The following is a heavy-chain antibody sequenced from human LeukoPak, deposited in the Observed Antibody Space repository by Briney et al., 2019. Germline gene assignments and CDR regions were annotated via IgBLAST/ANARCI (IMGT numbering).Heavy chain of an antibody. D-gene: IGHD3-22*01. J-gene: IGHJ3*02. CDR1: GFTVSSNY. Sequence: GSLRLSCAASGFTVSSNYMSWVRQAPGKGLEWVSAISGSGGSTYYADSVKGRFTISRDNSKNTLYLQMNSLRAEDTAVYYCAKPTSSGYDAFDIWGQGTMVTVSS. CDR2: ISGSGGST. V-gene: IGHV3-23*01. CDR3: AKPTSSGYDAFDI.